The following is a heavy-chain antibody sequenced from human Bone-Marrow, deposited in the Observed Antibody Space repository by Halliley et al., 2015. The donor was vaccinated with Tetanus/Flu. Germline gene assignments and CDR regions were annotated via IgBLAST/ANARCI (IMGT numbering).Heavy chain of an antibody. CDR1: GYTFTSYY. CDR2: INPSGGST. J-gene: IGHJ4*02. D-gene: IGHD4-17*01. V-gene: IGHV1-46*01. Sequence: QVQLVQSGAEVKKPGASVKVSCKASGYTFTSYYMHWVRQAPGQGLEWMGMINPSGGSTNYAQKFQGRVTMTRDTSTSTVSMELSSLRSEDTAVYYCARDFNYGDYARFPDYWGQGTLVTVSS. CDR3: ARDFNYGDYARFPDY.